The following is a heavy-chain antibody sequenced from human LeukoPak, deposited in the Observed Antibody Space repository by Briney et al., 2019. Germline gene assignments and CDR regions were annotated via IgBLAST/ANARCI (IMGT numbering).Heavy chain of an antibody. Sequence: SETLSPTCTVSGGSISSYYWSWIRQPPGKGLEWIGYIYYSGSTNYNPSLKSRVTISVDTSKNQFSLKLSSVTAADTAVYYCARGRLRDYDFWSGYQSSSYYFDYWGQGTLVTVSS. CDR1: GGSISSYY. J-gene: IGHJ4*02. CDR2: IYYSGST. D-gene: IGHD3-3*01. V-gene: IGHV4-59*12. CDR3: ARGRLRDYDFWSGYQSSSYYFDY.